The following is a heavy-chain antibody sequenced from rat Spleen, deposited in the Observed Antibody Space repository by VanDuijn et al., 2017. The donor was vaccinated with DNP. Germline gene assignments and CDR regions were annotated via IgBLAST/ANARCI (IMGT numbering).Heavy chain of an antibody. CDR2: ISYDGTDT. D-gene: IGHD1-12*01. J-gene: IGHJ4*01. CDR3: ARHRTIMPYYYSMDA. Sequence: EVLLVESDGGLVQPGRSLKLSCAVSGFTFRDHNMAWVRQAPKKGLEWVATISYDGTDTYYRDSVKGRFIISRDNAKSTLSLQMDSLRSEDTATYYCARHRTIMPYYYSMDAWGQGASVTVSS. CDR1: GFTFRDHN. V-gene: IGHV5-7*01.